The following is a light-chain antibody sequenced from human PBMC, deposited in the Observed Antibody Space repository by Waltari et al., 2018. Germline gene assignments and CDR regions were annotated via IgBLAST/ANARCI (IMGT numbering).Light chain of an antibody. V-gene: IGKV1-33*01. CDR2: DAS. J-gene: IGKJ2*01. CDR3: QQYDNLPPYT. CDR1: KDISNY. Sequence: DIQMTQSLSSLSAPVGDRVTINCQASKDISNYLNWYQQKPGKAPKLLIYDASNLETGVPSRFSGSGSGTDFTFTISSLQPEDIATYYCQQYDNLPPYTFGQGTKLEIK.